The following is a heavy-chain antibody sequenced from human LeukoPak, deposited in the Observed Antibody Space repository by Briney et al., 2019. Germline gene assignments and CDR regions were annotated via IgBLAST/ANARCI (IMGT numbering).Heavy chain of an antibody. CDR3: AVSRDGYDEDH. Sequence: GASVQVSCKASGYTFTSYYMHWVRQAPGQELQWMGIINPSDGSTNYVQKFQGRVTMTRDTSTSTVYMELSSLRYEDTAVYYCAVSRDGYDEDHWGQGTLVTVSS. V-gene: IGHV1-46*01. CDR2: INPSDGST. CDR1: GYTFTSYY. J-gene: IGHJ4*02. D-gene: IGHD5-24*01.